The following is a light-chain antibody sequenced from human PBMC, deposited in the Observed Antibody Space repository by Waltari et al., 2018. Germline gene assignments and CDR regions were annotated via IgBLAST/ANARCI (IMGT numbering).Light chain of an antibody. J-gene: IGLJ1*01. V-gene: IGLV2-14*01. CDR2: QVS. CDR1: SSDIYAYNF. CDR3: SSDTSSNTYV. Sequence: QSALTQPASVSGSPGQSITISCTGTSSDIYAYNFVSWYQQHPGKALQFIMYQVSNRPSGATYGFSGARSGDTASLPVSGLQAEDYADYYCSSDTSSNTYVFGTGTKVTVL.